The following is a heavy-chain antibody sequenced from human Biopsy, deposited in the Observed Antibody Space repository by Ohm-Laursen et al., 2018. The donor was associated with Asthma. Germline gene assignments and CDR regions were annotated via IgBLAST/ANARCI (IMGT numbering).Heavy chain of an antibody. CDR2: IYSGGTS. CDR1: GFAVSRDH. D-gene: IGHD3-22*01. Sequence: SLRLSCSASGFAVSRDHMFWVRQAPGKGLEWASVIYSGGTSHTADSVRGRFTISRDYSKNTLYLQMHSLRAEDTAVHCCARGDSSNWSHYYFDYWGQGTLVTVSS. V-gene: IGHV3-53*01. CDR3: ARGDSSNWSHYYFDY. J-gene: IGHJ4*02.